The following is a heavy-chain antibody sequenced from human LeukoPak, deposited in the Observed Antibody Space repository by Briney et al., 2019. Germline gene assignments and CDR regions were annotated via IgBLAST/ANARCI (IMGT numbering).Heavy chain of an antibody. J-gene: IGHJ4*02. V-gene: IGHV1-69*04. Sequence: GSSVKISCKASGGTFSSYAISWVRQAPGQGLEWLGRIIPILGIANYAQKFQGRVTITADKSTSTAYMELSSLRSEDTAVYYCATEDSSSSHVGYWGQGTLVTVSS. CDR1: GGTFSSYA. CDR3: ATEDSSSSHVGY. D-gene: IGHD6-6*01. CDR2: IIPILGIA.